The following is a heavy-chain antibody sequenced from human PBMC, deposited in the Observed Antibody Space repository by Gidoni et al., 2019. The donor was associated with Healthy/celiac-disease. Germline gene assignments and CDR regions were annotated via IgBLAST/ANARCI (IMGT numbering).Heavy chain of an antibody. V-gene: IGHV1-69*06. CDR2: IIPIFGTA. J-gene: IGHJ3*02. D-gene: IGHD5-12*01. CDR1: GGTFRSYA. CDR3: ARDRERDGYNLDAFDI. Sequence: QVQLVQSGAEVKKPGSSVKVSCKASGGTFRSYAISWVRQAPGQGLEWMGGIIPIFGTANYAQKFQGRVTITADKSTSTAYMELSSLRSEDTAVYYCARDRERDGYNLDAFDIWGQGTMVTVSS.